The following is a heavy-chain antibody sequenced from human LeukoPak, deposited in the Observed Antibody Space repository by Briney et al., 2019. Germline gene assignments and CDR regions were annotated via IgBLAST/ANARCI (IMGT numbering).Heavy chain of an antibody. J-gene: IGHJ4*02. CDR2: ISGSGGST. Sequence: GGTLRLSCAASGFTFSSYGMSWVRQAPGKGLEWVSAISGSGGSTYYADSVKGRFTISRDNSKNTLYLQMNSLRAEDTAVYYCAKEYCSGGSCCHFDYWGQGTLVTVSS. D-gene: IGHD2-15*01. CDR1: GFTFSSYG. V-gene: IGHV3-23*01. CDR3: AKEYCSGGSCCHFDY.